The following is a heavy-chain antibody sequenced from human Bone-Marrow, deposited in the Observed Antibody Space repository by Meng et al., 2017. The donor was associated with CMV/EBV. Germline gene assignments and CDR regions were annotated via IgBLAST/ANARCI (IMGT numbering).Heavy chain of an antibody. Sequence: SGPTLVKPTQTLTLTRTFSGFSLSTSGMCVSWVRQPPGKALEWLALIDWDDDKYYSTSLKTRLTISKDTSKNQVVLTMTNMDPVDTATYYCARINSSSWRYYFDYWGQGTLVTVSS. D-gene: IGHD6-13*01. J-gene: IGHJ4*02. CDR1: GFSLSTSGMC. CDR3: ARINSSSWRYYFDY. V-gene: IGHV2-70*20. CDR2: IDWDDDK.